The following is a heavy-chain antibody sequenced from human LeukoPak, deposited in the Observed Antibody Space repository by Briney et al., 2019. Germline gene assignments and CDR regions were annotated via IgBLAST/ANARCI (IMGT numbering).Heavy chain of an antibody. V-gene: IGHV4-59*01. D-gene: IGHD5-12*01. CDR1: GRSISSYY. CDR3: ARVGIVATIPQSYYFDY. CDR2: IYYSGST. Sequence: AETLSLTCTVSGRSISSYYWSWIRHPPGRGLEWLGHIYYSGSTSYNPSIKGRVTRSVDTSKNQFSLKLSSVTAADTAVYYCARVGIVATIPQSYYFDYWGQGTLVTVSS. J-gene: IGHJ4*02.